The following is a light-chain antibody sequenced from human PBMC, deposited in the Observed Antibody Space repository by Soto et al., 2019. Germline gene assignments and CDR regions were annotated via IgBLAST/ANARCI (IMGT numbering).Light chain of an antibody. V-gene: IGKV1-5*01. J-gene: IGKJ5*01. Sequence: DIQLTQSPSTLSASVGDRVTITCRASQSLNNRLAWYQQKPGKAPKLLIYDASTLESGVPSRFSGSGSGTEFTLTISSLQADDFATYYCQQSDTYPLTFGQGTRLEIK. CDR2: DAS. CDR1: QSLNNR. CDR3: QQSDTYPLT.